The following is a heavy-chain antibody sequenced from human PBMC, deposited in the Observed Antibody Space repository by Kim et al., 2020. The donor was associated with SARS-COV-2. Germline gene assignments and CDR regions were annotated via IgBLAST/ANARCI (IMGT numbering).Heavy chain of an antibody. D-gene: IGHD2-21*02. V-gene: IGHV4-31*03. CDR3: ASAYCGGDCYPYWYFDL. CDR2: IYYSGST. J-gene: IGHJ2*01. Sequence: TLSLTCTVSGGSISSGGYYWSWIRQHPGKGLEWIGYIYYSGSTYYNPSLKSRVTISVDTSKNQFSLKLSSVTAADTAVYYCASAYCGGDCYPYWYFDLWGRGTLVTVSS. CDR1: GGSISSGGYY.